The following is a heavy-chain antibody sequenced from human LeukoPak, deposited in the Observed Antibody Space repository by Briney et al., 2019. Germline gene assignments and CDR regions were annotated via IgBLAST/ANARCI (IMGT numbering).Heavy chain of an antibody. D-gene: IGHD2/OR15-2a*01. V-gene: IGHV3-30-3*01. CDR1: GFTFSSYA. CDR2: ISYDGSNK. CDR3: ARDFLSLYYFDY. J-gene: IGHJ4*02. Sequence: PGGSLRLSCAASGFTFSSYAMHWVRQAPGKGLEWVAVISYDGSNKYYADSVKGRFTISRDNSKNTLYLQMNSLRAEDTAVYYCARDFLSLYYFDYWGQGTLVTVSS.